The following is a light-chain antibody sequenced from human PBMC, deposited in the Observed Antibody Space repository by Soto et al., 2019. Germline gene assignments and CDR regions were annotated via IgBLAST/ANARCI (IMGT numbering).Light chain of an antibody. CDR1: QSVSSRY. Sequence: EIVVTQDPATLSLSPGESATLSCRASQSVSSRYLAWYQQKPGQAPRLLLYGASGRATGSPDMFSGRGAVTQFTLTSSRLEPGDFAVYLCQQYGSATITFGQGTRLEIK. V-gene: IGKV3-20*01. J-gene: IGKJ5*01. CDR2: GAS. CDR3: QQYGSATIT.